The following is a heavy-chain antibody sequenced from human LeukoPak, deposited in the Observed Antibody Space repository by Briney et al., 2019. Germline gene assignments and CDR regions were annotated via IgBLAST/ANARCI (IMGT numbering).Heavy chain of an antibody. D-gene: IGHD2/OR15-2a*01. CDR1: GGSISSYY. CDR2: IYYSGST. J-gene: IGHJ5*02. V-gene: IGHV4-59*12. Sequence: SETLSLTCTVSGGSISSYYWSWIRQPPGKGLEWIGYIYYSGSTNYNPSLKSRVTISVDTSKNQFSLKLSSVTAADTAVYYCARGIGSRGFLMIDRTGWFDPWGQGTLVTVSS. CDR3: ARGIGSRGFLMIDRTGWFDP.